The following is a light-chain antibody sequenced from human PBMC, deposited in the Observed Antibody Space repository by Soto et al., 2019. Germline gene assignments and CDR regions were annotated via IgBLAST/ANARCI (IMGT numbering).Light chain of an antibody. CDR1: LPISNY. V-gene: IGKV3-15*01. Sequence: MTQSPSYLSASVGDRVTITCRASLPISNYLAWYQQKPGQAPRLLIYGASTRATGIPARFSGSGSGTEFTLTISSLQSEDFAVYYCQQYNNWPPWTFGQGTKVDIK. CDR3: QQYNNWPPWT. CDR2: GAS. J-gene: IGKJ1*01.